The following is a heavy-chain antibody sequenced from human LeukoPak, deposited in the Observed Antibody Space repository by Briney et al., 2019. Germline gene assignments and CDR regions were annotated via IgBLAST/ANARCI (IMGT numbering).Heavy chain of an antibody. J-gene: IGHJ6*04. V-gene: IGHV3-7*01. CDR2: IKQDGSEK. Sequence: GGSLRLSCAASGFTFSSYWMSWVRQAPGKGLAWVANIKQDGSEKYYVDSVKGRFTISRDNAKNSLYLQMNSLRAEDTAVYYCAELGITMIGGVWGKGTTVTISS. D-gene: IGHD3-10*02. CDR3: AELGITMIGGV. CDR1: GFTFSSYW.